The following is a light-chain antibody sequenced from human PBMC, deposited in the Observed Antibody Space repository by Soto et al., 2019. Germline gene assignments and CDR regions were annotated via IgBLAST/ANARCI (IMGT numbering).Light chain of an antibody. CDR1: QRCSSY. J-gene: IGKJ2*01. CDR3: QQRSNWRT. Sequence: EIVLTQSPATLSLSPGERATLSCRASQRCSSYLAWYQQKPGQAPRLLIYDASNRATSIPARFSGSGSGTDFTLTISSLEPEDFAGYYCQQRSNWRTFGQGTKLEIK. V-gene: IGKV3-11*01. CDR2: DAS.